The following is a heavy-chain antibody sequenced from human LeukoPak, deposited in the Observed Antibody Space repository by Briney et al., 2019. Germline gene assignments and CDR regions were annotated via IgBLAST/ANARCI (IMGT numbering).Heavy chain of an antibody. CDR1: GGSISSYY. CDR2: IYYSGST. D-gene: IGHD5-12*01. Sequence: SETLSLTCTVSGGSISSYYWSWIRQPPGKGLEWIGSIYYSGSTNYNPSLKSRVTISVDTSKNQFSLKLSSVTAADTAVYYCARGGYSGYDGSSWFDPWGQGTLVTVSS. J-gene: IGHJ5*02. V-gene: IGHV4-59*01. CDR3: ARGGYSGYDGSSWFDP.